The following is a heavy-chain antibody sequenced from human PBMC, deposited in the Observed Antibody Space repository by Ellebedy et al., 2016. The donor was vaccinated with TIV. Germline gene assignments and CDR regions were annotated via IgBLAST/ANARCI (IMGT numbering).Heavy chain of an antibody. CDR2: ITGSGDST. J-gene: IGHJ4*02. V-gene: IGHV3-23*01. CDR3: AKDQYTYGSSPFDF. CDR1: GFTFSSYS. Sequence: GESLKISXAASGFTFSSYSMNWVRQAPGKGLQWVSSITGSGDSTYSADSVKGRFTISRDNSKNTVYLQMNSLRAEDTAVYYCAKDQYTYGSSPFDFWGQGTLVTVSS. D-gene: IGHD5-18*01.